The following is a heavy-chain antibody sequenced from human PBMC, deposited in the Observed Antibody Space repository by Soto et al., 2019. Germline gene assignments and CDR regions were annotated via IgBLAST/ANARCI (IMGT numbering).Heavy chain of an antibody. V-gene: IGHV4-4*07. CDR1: GGAISTYY. J-gene: IGHJ5*02. CDR2: IYSSGST. Sequence: SETLSLTCTVSGGAISTYYWTWIRQPAGKELEWIGRIYSSGSTKYNPSLQSRVTMSLDTSNNQFSLRLTSVTAADTAVYYCARGQRFSDWFDPWGQGTLVTVSS. CDR3: ARGQRFSDWFDP. D-gene: IGHD3-3*01.